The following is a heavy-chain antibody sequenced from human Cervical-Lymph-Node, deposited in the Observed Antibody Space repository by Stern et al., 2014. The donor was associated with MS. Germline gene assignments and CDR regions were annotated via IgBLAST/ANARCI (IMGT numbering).Heavy chain of an antibody. CDR2: IFPGGSDI. Sequence: EVQLLESGPEVKRPGEYLKISCQASGYTFTSYWIGWVRQMPGKGLEWIAIIFPGGSDIRYSPSFQGQVTISADKSSSTAYLQWNNLKASDTAIYYCARQRYFDYWGQGTLVTVSS. J-gene: IGHJ4*02. CDR3: ARQRYFDY. CDR1: GYTFTSYW. V-gene: IGHV5-51*01.